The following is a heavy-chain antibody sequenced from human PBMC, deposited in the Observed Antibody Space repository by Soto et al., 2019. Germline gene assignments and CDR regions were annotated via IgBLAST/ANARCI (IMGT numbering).Heavy chain of an antibody. CDR1: GFTFSSYW. V-gene: IGHV3-7*01. CDR2: IKEDGSEK. Sequence: EVQLVESGGGLVQPGGSLRLSCAASGFTFSSYWMNWVRQAPGKGLEWVANIKEDGSEKYYVDSVKGRFTISRDNAKNSLYLQMNSLRAEDTAEYYCARDVAFWSGYDYWGQGTLVTVSS. D-gene: IGHD3-3*01. J-gene: IGHJ4*02. CDR3: ARDVAFWSGYDY.